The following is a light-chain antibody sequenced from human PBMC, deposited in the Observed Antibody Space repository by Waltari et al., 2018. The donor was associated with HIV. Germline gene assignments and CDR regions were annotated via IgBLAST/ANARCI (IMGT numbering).Light chain of an antibody. J-gene: IGKJ1*01. CDR3: QQYYSTPWT. CDR2: WAS. CDR1: QTVLYSSNNKNY. Sequence: DIVMTQSPDSLAVSLGERAPVSCKSSQTVLYSSNNKNYLAWYQQKPGQPPNLLIYWASTRESGVPDRFSGSGSGTDFTLTISSLQAEDVAVYYCQQYYSTPWTFGQGTKVEIK. V-gene: IGKV4-1*01.